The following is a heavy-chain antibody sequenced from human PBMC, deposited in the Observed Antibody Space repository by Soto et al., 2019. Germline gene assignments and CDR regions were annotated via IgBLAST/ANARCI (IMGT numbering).Heavy chain of an antibody. CDR2: ISPYTGNT. J-gene: IGHJ6*02. CDR3: VMVDNYVTPTPQDV. D-gene: IGHD3-16*01. CDR1: GYIFVNYG. Sequence: QVQLVQSGDEVKKPGASVKVSCKASGYIFVNYGIAWVRQAPGQGLEWMGWISPYTGNTHSATKVQGRLTMTIDTSTSTAYSDLGSLTSDDTAVYYCVMVDNYVTPTPQDVWGQGTTVTVSS. V-gene: IGHV1-18*01.